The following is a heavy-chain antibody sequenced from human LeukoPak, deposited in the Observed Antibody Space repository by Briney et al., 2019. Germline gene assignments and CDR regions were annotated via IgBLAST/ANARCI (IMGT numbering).Heavy chain of an antibody. V-gene: IGHV4-59*13. J-gene: IGHJ4*02. CDR2: MYYRGNT. CDR1: GGSISSYY. Sequence: PSETLSLTCTVSGGSISSYYWSWIRQPPGKGLEWIGYMYYRGNTNYDPSLKSRVTISIDTPSNQFSLKLSSVTAADTAVYYCATGVHGIAAAGDYYFDYWGQGTLVTVSS. D-gene: IGHD6-13*01. CDR3: ATGVHGIAAAGDYYFDY.